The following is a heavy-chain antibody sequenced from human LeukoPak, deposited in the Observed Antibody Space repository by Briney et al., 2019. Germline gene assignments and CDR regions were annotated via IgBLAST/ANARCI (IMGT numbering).Heavy chain of an antibody. J-gene: IGHJ4*02. D-gene: IGHD2-2*01. CDR2: ISGSGGST. CDR3: AKYAVVPAARPNYFEY. V-gene: IGHV3-23*01. CDR1: GFTFSSYA. Sequence: PGGSLRLACAAYGFTFSSYAMSWVRQAPGKGLEWVSAISGSGGSTYYADSVKGRFTISRDNSKNTPYLQMNSLRAEDTAVYYCAKYAVVPAARPNYFEYWGQGTLVTVSS.